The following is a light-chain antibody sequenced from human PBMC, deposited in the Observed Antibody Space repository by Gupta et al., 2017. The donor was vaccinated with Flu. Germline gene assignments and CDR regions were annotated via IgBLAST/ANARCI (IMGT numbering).Light chain of an antibody. Sequence: SYELTQRPSVSVSPGQTARITCSGDALSNQYTYWYQQKPGQAPVLVIFKDTERPSGIPERFSDSTSGTTVTLTISGVQAEDEAAYYCQSTDNSGSYVVFGGGTKLTV. J-gene: IGLJ2*01. V-gene: IGLV3-25*03. CDR3: QSTDNSGSYVV. CDR2: KDT. CDR1: ALSNQY.